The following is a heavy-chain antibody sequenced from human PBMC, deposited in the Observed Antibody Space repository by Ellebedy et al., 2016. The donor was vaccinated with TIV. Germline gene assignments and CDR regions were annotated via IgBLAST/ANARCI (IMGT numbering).Heavy chain of an antibody. CDR1: GGSTSSGGYS. CDR2: IYHSGST. V-gene: IGHV4-30-2*01. D-gene: IGHD3-10*01. CDR3: ARGGLLWFGESYNWFDP. Sequence: SETLSLXCAVSGGSTSSGGYSWSWIRQPPGKGLEWIGYIYHSGSTYYNPSLKSRVTISVDRSKNQFSLKLSSVTAADTAVYYCARGGLLWFGESYNWFDPWGQGTLVTVSS. J-gene: IGHJ5*02.